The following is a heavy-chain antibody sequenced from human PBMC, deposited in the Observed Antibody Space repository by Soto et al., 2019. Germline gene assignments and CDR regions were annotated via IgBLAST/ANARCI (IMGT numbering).Heavy chain of an antibody. J-gene: IGHJ5*02. Sequence: SETLSLTCAVSGGSISSSNWWSWVRQSPGKGLEWIGEIDHSGTTNYNPSLKSRVTISVDTSKNQFSLNLNSVTAADTAVYYCARALWAPAGHINWFDPWGQGTLVTVSS. CDR3: ARALWAPAGHINWFDP. CDR1: GGSISSSNW. D-gene: IGHD6-13*01. CDR2: IDHSGTT. V-gene: IGHV4-4*02.